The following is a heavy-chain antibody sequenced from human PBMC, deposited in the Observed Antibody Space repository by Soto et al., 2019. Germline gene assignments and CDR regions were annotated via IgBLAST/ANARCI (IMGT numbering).Heavy chain of an antibody. J-gene: IGHJ3*02. CDR3: ARDHSDSSGTDDAFDI. V-gene: IGHV4-59*01. CDR1: GGSISSYY. D-gene: IGHD3-22*01. Sequence: QVQLQESGTGLVKPSETLSLTCTVSGGSISSYYWSWIRQPPGKGLEWIGYIYYSGSTNYNPSLNSRVTISVDTSKNQFSLKLSSVTAADTAVYYCARDHSDSSGTDDAFDILGKVTMVTVSS. CDR2: IYYSGST.